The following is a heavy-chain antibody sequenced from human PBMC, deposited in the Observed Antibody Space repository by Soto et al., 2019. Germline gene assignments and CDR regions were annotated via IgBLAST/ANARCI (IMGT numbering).Heavy chain of an antibody. CDR1: GYTFSNDA. Sequence: QVQLVQSGAEVKKPGASVKVSCKASGYTFSNDAITWVRQAPGQGLEWMGWVSAYNGNTNYAQKFKGRVTMTTDTYTSKAYMEIRSLRYDDTAVYFCARASRYYWNYMMYWGQGTLVTVSS. D-gene: IGHD1-7*01. CDR3: ARASRYYWNYMMY. V-gene: IGHV1-18*01. CDR2: VSAYNGNT. J-gene: IGHJ4*02.